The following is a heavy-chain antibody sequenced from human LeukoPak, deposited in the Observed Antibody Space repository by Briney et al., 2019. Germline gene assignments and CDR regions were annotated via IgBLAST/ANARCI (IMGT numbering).Heavy chain of an antibody. Sequence: SETLSLTCTVSGYSISSGYYWGWIRQPPGKGLEWIGSIYYSGSTYYNPSLKSRVTISVDTSKNQFSLKLSSVTAADTAVYYCAHDQYGSGSYSYYFDYWGQGTLVTVSS. CDR3: AHDQYGSGSYSYYFDY. CDR2: IYYSGST. D-gene: IGHD3-10*01. V-gene: IGHV4-38-2*02. J-gene: IGHJ4*02. CDR1: GYSISSGYY.